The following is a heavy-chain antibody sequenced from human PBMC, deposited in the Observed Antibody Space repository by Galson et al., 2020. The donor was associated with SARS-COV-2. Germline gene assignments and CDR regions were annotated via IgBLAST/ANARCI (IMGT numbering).Heavy chain of an antibody. J-gene: IGHJ6*02. D-gene: IGHD2-15*01. CDR1: GFTFSSYS. CDR3: ARDRGGVAYYYYGMDV. Sequence: GGSLRLSCAASGFTFSSYSMNWVRQAPGKGLEWVSYISRSSSTIYYADSVKGRFTISRDNAKNSLYLQMNSLRDEDTAVYYCARDRGGVAYYYYGMDVWGQGTTVTVSS. V-gene: IGHV3-48*02. CDR2: ISRSSSTI.